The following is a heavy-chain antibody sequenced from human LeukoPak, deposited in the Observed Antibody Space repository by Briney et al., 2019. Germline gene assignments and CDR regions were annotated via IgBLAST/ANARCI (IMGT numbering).Heavy chain of an antibody. V-gene: IGHV3-7*01. J-gene: IGHJ4*02. D-gene: IGHD3-16*01. CDR2: IKQDGSER. CDR3: ARGSMHVYHLYTDY. Sequence: GWSLRLSCAASGFTYTNYWVSWFRQAPGQGLEWVASIKQDGSERYYVDSVKGRFTISRDNAKNSLFLQLSSLRVEDTAVYYCARGSMHVYHLYTDYWGQGTLVTVSS. CDR1: GFTYTNYW.